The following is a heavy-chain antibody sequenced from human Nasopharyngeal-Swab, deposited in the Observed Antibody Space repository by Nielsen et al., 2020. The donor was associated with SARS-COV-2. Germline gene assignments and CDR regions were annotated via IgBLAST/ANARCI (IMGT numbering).Heavy chain of an antibody. D-gene: IGHD5-18*01. CDR3: AREDLGHSYGA. J-gene: IGHJ5*02. V-gene: IGHV1-69*06. CDR2: IIPIFGTA. Sequence: VRQMPGKGLEWMGGIIPIFGTANYAQKFQGRVTITADKSTSTAYMELSSLRSEDTAVYHCAREDLGHSYGAWGQGTLVTVSS.